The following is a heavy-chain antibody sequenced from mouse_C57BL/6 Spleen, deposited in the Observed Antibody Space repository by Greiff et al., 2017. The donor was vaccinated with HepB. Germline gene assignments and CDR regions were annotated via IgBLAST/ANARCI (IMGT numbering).Heavy chain of an antibody. CDR2: IDPSDSYT. J-gene: IGHJ3*01. CDR1: GYTFTSYW. CDR3: ARGAEWLGAY. D-gene: IGHD2-2*01. Sequence: QVQLQQPGAELVMPGASVKLSCKASGYTFTSYWMHWVKQRPGQGLEWIGEIDPSDSYTNYNQKFKGKSTLTVDKSSSTAYMQLSSLTSEDSAVYYCARGAEWLGAYWGQGTLVTVSA. V-gene: IGHV1-69*01.